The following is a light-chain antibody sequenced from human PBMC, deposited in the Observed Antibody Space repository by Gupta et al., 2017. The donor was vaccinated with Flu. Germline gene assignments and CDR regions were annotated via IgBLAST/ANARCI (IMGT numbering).Light chain of an antibody. CDR3: QKYYETSIT. Sequence: AWYQQIPGQPPKLLIYWASNRESGVSDRLSGSGSGTDFTLTISSLQPEVVALYYCQKYYETSITFGKGTCVEI. J-gene: IGKJ5*01. V-gene: IGKV4-1*01. CDR2: WAS.